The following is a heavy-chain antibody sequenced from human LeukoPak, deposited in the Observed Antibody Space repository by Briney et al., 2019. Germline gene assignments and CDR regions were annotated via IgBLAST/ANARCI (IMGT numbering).Heavy chain of an antibody. D-gene: IGHD2-21*01. CDR1: GFTFSTYS. V-gene: IGHV3-15*01. CDR2: IRRKTDGETT. Sequence: GSLRLSCAASGFTFSTYSMNWVRQAPGKGLEWVGRIRRKTDGETTDHAAPVKGRFTISRDDSKNTLYLQMNSLKTEDTAVYYCVTDLVIKGYFDYWGQGALVTVSS. CDR3: VTDLVIKGYFDY. J-gene: IGHJ4*02.